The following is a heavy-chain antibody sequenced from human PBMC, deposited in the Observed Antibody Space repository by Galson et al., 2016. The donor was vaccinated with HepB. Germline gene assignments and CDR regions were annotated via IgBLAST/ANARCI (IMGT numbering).Heavy chain of an antibody. CDR2: IKQDGSEK. CDR3: ARLIVTYYYDSSGSPRDYSYYGMDV. V-gene: IGHV3-7*01. D-gene: IGHD3-22*01. J-gene: IGHJ6*02. CDR1: GFTFSSYW. Sequence: SLRLSCAASGFTFSSYWMSWVRQAPGKGLEWVANIKQDGSEKYYVDSVKGRFTISRDNAKNSLYLQMNSLRAEDTAVYYCARLIVTYYYDSSGSPRDYSYYGMDVWGQGTTVTVSS.